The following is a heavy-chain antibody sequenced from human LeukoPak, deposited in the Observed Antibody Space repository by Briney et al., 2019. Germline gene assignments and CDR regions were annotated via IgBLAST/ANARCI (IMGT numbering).Heavy chain of an antibody. V-gene: IGHV3-64*02. J-gene: IGHJ6*03. Sequence: GGSLRLSCAASGFTFSDYTIHWVRQAPGKRLQSVSAITSNGAYTHYADSVKGRFTISRNNSRNAVFLQMGGLRIEDMAVYYCARVKMGATVSDYYYYYMDVWGKGTTVTVSS. CDR2: ITSNGAYT. D-gene: IGHD1-26*01. CDR3: ARVKMGATVSDYYYYYMDV. CDR1: GFTFSDYT.